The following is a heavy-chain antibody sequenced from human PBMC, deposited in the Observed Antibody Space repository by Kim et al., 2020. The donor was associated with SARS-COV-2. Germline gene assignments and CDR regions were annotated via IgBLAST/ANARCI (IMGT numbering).Heavy chain of an antibody. V-gene: IGHV3-23*01. J-gene: IGHJ4*02. Sequence: GGSLRLSCTASGFSFNNYAMSWVRQAPGKGLEWVSAVSSSVTFTYYADSVQGRFTISRDNAKNTLSLQMNSLRAEDTAVYYCAKVPFPIFYGSGTYYFDFWRQGTLVTVSS. D-gene: IGHD3-10*01. CDR1: GFSFNNYA. CDR2: VSSSVTFT. CDR3: AKVPFPIFYGSGTYYFDF.